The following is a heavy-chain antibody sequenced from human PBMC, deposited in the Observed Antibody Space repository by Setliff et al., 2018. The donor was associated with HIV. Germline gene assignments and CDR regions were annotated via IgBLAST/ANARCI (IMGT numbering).Heavy chain of an antibody. Sequence: SVKVSCKASGFTFTNSAVQWVRQARGQRLEWIGWIVVGSGNTNYAQKFQERVTITRDMSTSRAYMELSGLRTEDTAVYYCAADPQTGTTSYDAFDIRGQGTVVTVSS. J-gene: IGHJ3*02. CDR3: AADPQTGTTSYDAFDI. D-gene: IGHD1-7*01. V-gene: IGHV1-58*01. CDR1: GFTFTNSA. CDR2: IVVGSGNT.